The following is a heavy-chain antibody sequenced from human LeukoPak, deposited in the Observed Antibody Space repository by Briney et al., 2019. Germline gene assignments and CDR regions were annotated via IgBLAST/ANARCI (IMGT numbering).Heavy chain of an antibody. CDR2: INPNSGGT. CDR1: GYTFTGYY. V-gene: IGHV1-2*02. Sequence: ASVKVSCKASGYTFTGYYMHWVRQAPGQGLEWMGWINPNSGGTNYAQKFQGRVTMTRDTSTSTAYMELSRLRSDDTAVYYCARDGTYYYDSSGYYGVDYWGQGTLVTVSS. J-gene: IGHJ4*02. CDR3: ARDGTYYYDSSGYYGVDY. D-gene: IGHD3-22*01.